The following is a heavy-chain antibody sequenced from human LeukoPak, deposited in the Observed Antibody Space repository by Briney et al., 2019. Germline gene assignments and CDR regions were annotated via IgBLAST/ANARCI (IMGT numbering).Heavy chain of an antibody. J-gene: IGHJ4*02. CDR1: GFTFDDYA. D-gene: IGHD3-22*01. V-gene: IGHV3-9*01. Sequence: PGGSLRLSCAASGFTFDDYAMHWVRQAPGKGLEWVSGISWNSGSIGYADSVKGRFTISRDNAKNSLYLQMNSLRAEDTALYYCAKGHDSSGYYLVDYWGQGTLVTVSS. CDR3: AKGHDSSGYYLVDY. CDR2: ISWNSGSI.